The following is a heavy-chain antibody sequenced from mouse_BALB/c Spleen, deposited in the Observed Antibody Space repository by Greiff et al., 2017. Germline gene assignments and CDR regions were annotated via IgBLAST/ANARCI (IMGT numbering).Heavy chain of an antibody. CDR3: ARASLLSYYFDY. J-gene: IGHJ2*01. Sequence: EGQGVESGGGLVQPGGSRKLSCAASGFTFSDYGMAWVRQAPGKGPEWVAFISNLAYSIYYADTVTGRFTISRENAKNTLYLEMSSLRSEDTAMYYCARASLLSYYFDYWGQGTTLTVSS. V-gene: IGHV5-15*02. CDR1: GFTFSDYG. D-gene: IGHD2-12*01. CDR2: ISNLAYSI.